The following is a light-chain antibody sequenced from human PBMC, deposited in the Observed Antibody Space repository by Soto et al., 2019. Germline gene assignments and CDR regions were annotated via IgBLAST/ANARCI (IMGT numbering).Light chain of an antibody. CDR2: RNN. J-gene: IGLJ3*02. CDR3: AAWDDSLSGWV. CDR1: SSNIGSNY. V-gene: IGLV1-47*01. Sequence: QAVVTQPPSASGTPGQRVTIACSGSSSNIGSNYVYWYQQLPGTAPKLLIYRNNQRPSGVPYRFSGSKSGTSASLAISGLRSEDEADYYCAAWDDSLSGWVFGGGTKVTVL.